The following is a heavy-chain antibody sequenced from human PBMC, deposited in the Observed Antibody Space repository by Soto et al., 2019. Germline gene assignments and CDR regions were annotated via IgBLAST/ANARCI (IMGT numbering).Heavy chain of an antibody. Sequence: ASVKVSCKASGYTFTSYGISWVRQAPGQGLEWMGWISAYNGNTNYAQKLQGRVTMTTDTSTSTAYMELRSLRSDDTAVYYCARDDGSGPSSYYYGMDVWGQGTTVTVSS. CDR1: GYTFTSYG. D-gene: IGHD6-19*01. CDR3: ARDDGSGPSSYYYGMDV. J-gene: IGHJ6*02. V-gene: IGHV1-18*01. CDR2: ISAYNGNT.